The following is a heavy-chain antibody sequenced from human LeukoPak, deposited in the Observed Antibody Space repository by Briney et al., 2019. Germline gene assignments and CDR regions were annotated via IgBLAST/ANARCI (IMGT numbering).Heavy chain of an antibody. J-gene: IGHJ3*02. CDR2: INNNGGTT. V-gene: IGHV3-64D*06. CDR1: GFAFSIYA. D-gene: IGHD3-16*01. Sequence: GGSLRLSCSASGFAFSIYAMHWVRQAPGKGLEYLSGINNNGGTTNYADSVKGRFTISRDNFKNTLYLQMSSLRPEDTAVYYCVKTMVTFGGIIRADAFDIWGQGTMVTVSS. CDR3: VKTMVTFGGIIRADAFDI.